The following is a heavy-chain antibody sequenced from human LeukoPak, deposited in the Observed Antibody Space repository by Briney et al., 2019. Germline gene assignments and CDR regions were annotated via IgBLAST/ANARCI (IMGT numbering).Heavy chain of an antibody. CDR1: GFPFSSHG. CDR3: AKDGAWLRFDD. Sequence: PGGSLRLSCAGSGFPFSSHGMNWVRQAPGKGLEWVSGISPGGGPTYYADSVRGRFTISRDDSKNTLYLQMNNLRAEDTAVYYCAKDGAWLRFDDWGQGIVVTVSS. J-gene: IGHJ4*02. CDR2: ISPGGGPT. D-gene: IGHD5-12*01. V-gene: IGHV3-23*01.